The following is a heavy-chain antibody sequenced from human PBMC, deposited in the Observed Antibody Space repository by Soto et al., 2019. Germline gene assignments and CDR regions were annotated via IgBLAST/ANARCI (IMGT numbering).Heavy chain of an antibody. D-gene: IGHD3-22*01. CDR2: ISTNGGST. J-gene: IGHJ4*02. V-gene: IGHV3-64D*06. Sequence: PGGSLRLSCSASGFTFSIYAMHWVRQAPGKGLEYVSSISTNGGSTHYADSVKGRFTISRDNSKNTQYLQMSSLRADDTAVYYCVKGEYYYDGSGYYPFAYWGQGTLVTVSS. CDR3: VKGEYYYDGSGYYPFAY. CDR1: GFTFSIYA.